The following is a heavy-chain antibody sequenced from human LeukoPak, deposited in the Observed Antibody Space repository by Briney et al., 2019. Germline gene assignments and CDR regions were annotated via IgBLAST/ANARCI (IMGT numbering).Heavy chain of an antibody. CDR2: IIPILGIA. CDR1: GGTFSSYT. J-gene: IGHJ6*03. D-gene: IGHD1-7*01. V-gene: IGHV1-69*02. CDR3: AVSAGNYSPDYYYYYMDV. Sequence: GASVKVSCKASGGTFSSYTISWVRQAPGQGLEWMGRIIPILGIANYAQKFQGRVTITADKSTSTAYMELSSLRSEDTAVYYCAVSAGNYSPDYYYYYMDVWGKGTTVTVSS.